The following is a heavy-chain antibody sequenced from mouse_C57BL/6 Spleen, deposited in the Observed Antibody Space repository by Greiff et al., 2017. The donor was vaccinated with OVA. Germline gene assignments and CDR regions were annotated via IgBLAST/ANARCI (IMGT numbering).Heavy chain of an antibody. D-gene: IGHD2-4*01. V-gene: IGHV1-9*01. J-gene: IGHJ1*03. CDR1: GYTFTGYW. Sequence: VKLQESGAELMKPGASVKLSCKATGYTFTGYWIEWVKQRPGHGLEWIGEILPGSGSTNYNEKFKGKATFTADTSSNTAYMQLSSLTTEDSAIYYCARGRDYGDWYFDVWGTGTTVTVSS. CDR3: ARGRDYGDWYFDV. CDR2: ILPGSGST.